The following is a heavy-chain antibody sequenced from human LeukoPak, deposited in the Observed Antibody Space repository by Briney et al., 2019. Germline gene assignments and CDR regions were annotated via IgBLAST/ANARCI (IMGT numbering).Heavy chain of an antibody. CDR2: IKTDGSEK. Sequence: GGSLGLSCEGSAFIFSGHWMNWVRQTPGKGLEWVANIKTDGSEKYYVDSVKGRFTISRDNAKNSLYLQMNSLRAEDTAVYYCAGDYTGYFPWGQGTLVIVSS. J-gene: IGHJ5*02. D-gene: IGHD3-9*01. CDR3: AGDYTGYFP. V-gene: IGHV3-7*03. CDR1: AFIFSGHW.